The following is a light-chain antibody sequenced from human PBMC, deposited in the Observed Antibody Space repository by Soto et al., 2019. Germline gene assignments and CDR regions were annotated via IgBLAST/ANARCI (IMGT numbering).Light chain of an antibody. V-gene: IGKV3-20*01. CDR3: QQYGSSSLT. CDR1: QSVSSSY. CDR2: GAS. Sequence: EIVLTQSPGTLSLSPGERATLSCRASQSVSSSYLAWYQLKPGQAPRLLIYGASSRATGVPDRFSGSGSGTDFTLTISRLEPEDFAVYYCQQYGSSSLTFGGGTKVDIK. J-gene: IGKJ4*01.